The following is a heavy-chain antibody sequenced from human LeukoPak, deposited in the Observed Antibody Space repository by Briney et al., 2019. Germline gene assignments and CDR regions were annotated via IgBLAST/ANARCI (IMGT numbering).Heavy chain of an antibody. J-gene: IGHJ4*02. CDR2: ISTGSRYT. CDR3: ARGGGSRFDY. CDR1: GFTFSDYY. Sequence: SGSLRLSCAASGFTFSDYYMSWIRQAPGKWLEWVSYISTGSRYTNYADSVKGRFTISRDYAKNSLYLQMNSLRAEDTAVYYCARGGGSRFDYWGQGTLVTVPS. D-gene: IGHD3-10*01. V-gene: IGHV3-11*05.